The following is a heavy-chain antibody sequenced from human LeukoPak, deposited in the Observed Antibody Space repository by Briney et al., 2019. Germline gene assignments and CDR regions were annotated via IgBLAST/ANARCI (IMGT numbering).Heavy chain of an antibody. Sequence: GGSLNLSFAPPGFPFRAYDMHWVPQAPGKGLKWVSVIGTAGEIYYPGSVKGRFTISRENAKNSLYLQMNSLRAGDTAVYYCARAAYSSTWYSRYFDLWGRGTLVTVSS. J-gene: IGHJ2*01. CDR1: GFPFRAYD. CDR3: ARAAYSSTWYSRYFDL. CDR2: IGTAGEI. D-gene: IGHD6-13*01. V-gene: IGHV3-13*01.